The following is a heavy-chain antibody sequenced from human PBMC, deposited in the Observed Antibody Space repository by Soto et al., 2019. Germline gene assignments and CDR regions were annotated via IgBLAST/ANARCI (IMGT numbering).Heavy chain of an antibody. J-gene: IGHJ4*02. V-gene: IGHV3-23*01. CDR3: AKDWNSGPVAGYFDH. CDR2: ISASGGST. Sequence: GGSLRLSCAASGFTFSSYGMSWVRQAPGKGLEWVSEISASGGSTYYADSVKGRFTISRDNSKNMLYLQVNSLRADETAVYYCAKDWNSGPVAGYFDHWGQGTLVTVSS. CDR1: GFTFSSYG. D-gene: IGHD6-19*01.